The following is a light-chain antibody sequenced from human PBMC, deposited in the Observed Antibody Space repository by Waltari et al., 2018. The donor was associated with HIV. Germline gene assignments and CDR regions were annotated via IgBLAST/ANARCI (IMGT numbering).Light chain of an antibody. V-gene: IGLV3-21*04. CDR2: DDN. Sequence: SYVLTQPPSVSVDPGETARITCGGTNIGSKSVQWYQPKPGQAPVLVIYDDNDRPSGLPERFSGSSSGNTATLTISRVEAGDEADYYCQVWDTTTDQWVFGGGTELAVL. J-gene: IGLJ3*02. CDR1: NIGSKS. CDR3: QVWDTTTDQWV.